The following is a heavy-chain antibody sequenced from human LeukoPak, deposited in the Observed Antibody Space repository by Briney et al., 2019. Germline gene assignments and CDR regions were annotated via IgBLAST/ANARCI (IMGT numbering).Heavy chain of an antibody. CDR3: AKRRDGYNEDFDY. J-gene: IGHJ4*02. CDR2: ISGSGGST. V-gene: IGHV3-23*01. Sequence: GGSLRPSCAASGFTFSSYWMSWVRQAPGKGLEWVSAISGSGGSTYYADSVKGRFTISRDNSKNTLYLQMNSLRAEDTAVYYCAKRRDGYNEDFDYWGQGTLVTVSS. D-gene: IGHD5-24*01. CDR1: GFTFSSYW.